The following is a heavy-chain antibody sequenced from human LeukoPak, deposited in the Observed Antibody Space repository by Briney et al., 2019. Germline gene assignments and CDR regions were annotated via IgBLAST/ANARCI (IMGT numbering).Heavy chain of an antibody. Sequence: GGSLRLSCAASGFTFGTYAMTWVRRAPGKGLEWVSSISTSVGNTYYADSVKGRFTISRDNSNNTLYLQMNSLTAEDTAVYYCAKRAEFGGFDPWGQGTLVTVSS. CDR3: AKRAEFGGFDP. J-gene: IGHJ5*02. D-gene: IGHD3-10*01. CDR1: GFTFGTYA. CDR2: ISTSVGNT. V-gene: IGHV3-23*01.